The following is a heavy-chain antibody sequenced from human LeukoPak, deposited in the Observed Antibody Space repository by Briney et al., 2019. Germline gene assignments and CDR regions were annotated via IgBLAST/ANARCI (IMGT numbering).Heavy chain of an antibody. CDR3: AREGYCSSTSCYTLGDAFDI. CDR2: ISSSSSTI. V-gene: IGHV3-48*01. D-gene: IGHD2-2*02. Sequence: GGSLRLSCAASGFTFSSYSMNWVRQAPGKGLEWVSYISSSSSTIYYADSVKGRFTISRDNSKNTLYLQMNSLRAEDTAVYYCAREGYCSSTSCYTLGDAFDIWGQGTMVTVSS. J-gene: IGHJ3*02. CDR1: GFTFSSYS.